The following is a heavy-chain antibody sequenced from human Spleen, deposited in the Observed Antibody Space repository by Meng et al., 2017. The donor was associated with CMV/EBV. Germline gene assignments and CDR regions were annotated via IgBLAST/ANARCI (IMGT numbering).Heavy chain of an antibody. Sequence: YWSWIRQPPGEGLEWIGEINHSGSTNYNPSLKSRVTISVDTSKNQFSLKLSSVTAADTAVYYCARDSGYCSSTSCYANLYYYYGMDVWGQGTTVTVSS. CDR2: INHSGST. CDR1: Y. D-gene: IGHD2-2*01. CDR3: ARDSGYCSSTSCYANLYYYYGMDV. V-gene: IGHV4-34*01. J-gene: IGHJ6*02.